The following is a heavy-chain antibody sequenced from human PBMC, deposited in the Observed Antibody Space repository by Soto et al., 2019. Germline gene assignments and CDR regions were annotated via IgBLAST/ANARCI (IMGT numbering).Heavy chain of an antibody. CDR3: IRLMAVGDASDI. J-gene: IGHJ3*02. CDR2: ISYDGSNK. D-gene: IGHD6-19*01. Sequence: PGGSLRLSCAASGFTFSSYAMHWVRQAPGKGLEWVALISYDGSNKYFADSVKGRFTISRDNSKSIAYLQMDSLKAEDTALYYCIRLMAVGDASDIWGQGTMVTVSS. V-gene: IGHV3-30-3*01. CDR1: GFTFSSYA.